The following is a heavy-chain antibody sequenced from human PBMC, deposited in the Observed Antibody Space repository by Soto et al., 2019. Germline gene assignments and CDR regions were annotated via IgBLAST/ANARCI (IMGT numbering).Heavy chain of an antibody. V-gene: IGHV4-30-2*01. D-gene: IGHD4-17*01. CDR2: IYHSGST. CDR1: GGSISSGGYS. Sequence: QLQLQESGSGLVKPSQTLSLTCAVSGGSISSGGYSWSWIRQPPGKGLEWIGYIYHSGSTYYNPAPTSRVTISVDRSKNQFSLKLSSVTAADTAVYYCAIGAGVYGDYVDYWGQGTLVTVSS. J-gene: IGHJ4*02. CDR3: AIGAGVYGDYVDY.